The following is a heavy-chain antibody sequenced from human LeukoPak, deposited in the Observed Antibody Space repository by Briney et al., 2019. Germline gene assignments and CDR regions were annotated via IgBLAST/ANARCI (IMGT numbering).Heavy chain of an antibody. CDR2: ITPSGGST. J-gene: IGHJ3*02. V-gene: IGHV1-46*01. D-gene: IGHD6-25*01. Sequence: ASVKVSCKASGYTFASYYMHWVRQAPVQGLEGMGIITPSGGSTSYAQKFQGRVTMTRDTSTSTVYMELSSLRSEDTAVYYCARDTSIAADGGDAFDIWGQGTMVTVSS. CDR3: ARDTSIAADGGDAFDI. CDR1: GYTFASYY.